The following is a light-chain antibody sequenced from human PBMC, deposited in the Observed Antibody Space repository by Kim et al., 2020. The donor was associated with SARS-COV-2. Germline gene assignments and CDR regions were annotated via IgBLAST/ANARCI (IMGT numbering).Light chain of an antibody. Sequence: ASIGDRVTITCRASQSISNYLNWYQQKPGKAPKVLIYTASNLQRGVPSRFSGSGSGTDFTLTISSLQPEDFATYYCQQSYSTPFTFGPGTKVDIK. CDR3: QQSYSTPFT. J-gene: IGKJ3*01. CDR1: QSISNY. CDR2: TAS. V-gene: IGKV1-39*01.